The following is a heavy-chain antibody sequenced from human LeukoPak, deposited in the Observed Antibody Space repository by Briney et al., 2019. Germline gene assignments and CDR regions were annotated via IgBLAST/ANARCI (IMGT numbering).Heavy chain of an antibody. CDR3: ATGSNAFDI. Sequence: SETPSLTCSVSGGSISSYYWSWIRQPPGKGLEWIGYIYYSGTTNYNPSLKSRVTISVDTSKNQFSLKLSSVTAADTAVFYCATGSNAFDIWGQGTMVTVSS. V-gene: IGHV4-59*01. CDR1: GGSISSYY. J-gene: IGHJ3*02. CDR2: IYYSGTT.